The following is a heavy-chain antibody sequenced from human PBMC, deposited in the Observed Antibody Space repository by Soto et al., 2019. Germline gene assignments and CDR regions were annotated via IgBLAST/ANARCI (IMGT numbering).Heavy chain of an antibody. CDR1: GFTFSSYE. CDR2: ISSSSSIK. CDR3: PREENSAYFDY. Sequence: GGSLRLSCGASGFTFSSYEMNWVRQAPGKGLEWVSYISSSSSIKSYADSVKGRFTIARDNAKNSLYLQMNSLRVEDTAVYYCPREENSAYFDYWDQETLVTVSS. V-gene: IGHV3-48*03. D-gene: IGHD5-18*01. J-gene: IGHJ4*02.